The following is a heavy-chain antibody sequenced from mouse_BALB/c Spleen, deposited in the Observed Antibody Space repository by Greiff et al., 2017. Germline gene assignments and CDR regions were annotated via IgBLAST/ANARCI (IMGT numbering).Heavy chain of an antibody. Sequence: EVQRVESGGGLVQPGGSMKLSCVASGFTFSNYWMNWVRQSPEKGLEWVAEIRLKSNNYATHYAESVKGRFTISRDDSKSSVYLQMNNLRAEDTGIYYCTRLLTGTRTVYYYAMDYWGQGTSVTVSS. D-gene: IGHD4-1*01. V-gene: IGHV6-6*02. CDR3: TRLLTGTRTVYYYAMDY. J-gene: IGHJ4*01. CDR1: GFTFSNYW. CDR2: IRLKSNNYAT.